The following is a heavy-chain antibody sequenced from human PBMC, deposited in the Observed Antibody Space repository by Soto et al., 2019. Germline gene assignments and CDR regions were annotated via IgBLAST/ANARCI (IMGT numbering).Heavy chain of an antibody. CDR1: TDSMRTYC. CDR2: VYHTGRT. D-gene: IGHD4-17*01. Sequence: PSETLSLTCSVSTDSMRTYCLTWIRQCPRKGLEWIGHVYHTGRTKYNPSLESRVTISLDMSKKQFSLQLTSVTAADTAVYYCARDDTTGLLDFWGQGTLVTVSS. CDR3: ARDDTTGLLDF. V-gene: IGHV4-59*01. J-gene: IGHJ4*02.